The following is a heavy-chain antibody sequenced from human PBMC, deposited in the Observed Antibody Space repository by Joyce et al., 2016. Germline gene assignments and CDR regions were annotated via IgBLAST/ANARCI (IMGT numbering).Heavy chain of an antibody. CDR2: IYPGDSDT. V-gene: IGHV5-51*01. D-gene: IGHD2-2*02. CDR1: GYSFTSYW. CDR3: ARSTLPGYCSSTSCYIRYYFDY. Sequence: GKKPGESLKISCKDSGYSFTSYWIGWVRQMPGKGLEWMGIIYPGDSDTRDSPSFQGQVTISADKSISTAYLQWNSLKASDTAMYYCARSTLPGYCSSTSCYIRYYFDYWGQGTLVTVSS. J-gene: IGHJ4*02.